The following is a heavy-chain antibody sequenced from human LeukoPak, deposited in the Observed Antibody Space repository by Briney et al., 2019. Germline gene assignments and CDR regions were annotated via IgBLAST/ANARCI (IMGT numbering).Heavy chain of an antibody. D-gene: IGHD4-17*01. CDR2: ITASGGST. CDR1: EFTFSNYA. Sequence: SGGSLRLSCAASEFTFSNYAMSGVRQAPGKGLEGVSTITASGGSTYYADSVKGRFTISRDNSKNTLYLQMNSLRAEDTAVFYCAKHTRWGPDDYGDYVDYWGQGTLVTVSS. J-gene: IGHJ4*02. V-gene: IGHV3-23*01. CDR3: AKHTRWGPDDYGDYVDY.